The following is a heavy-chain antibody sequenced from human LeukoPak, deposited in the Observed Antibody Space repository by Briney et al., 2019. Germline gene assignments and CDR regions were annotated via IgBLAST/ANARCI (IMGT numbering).Heavy chain of an antibody. Sequence: GASVKISCKASGYSFTNYDINWVRQATGQGLEWMGWMNPNSGNTGYAQKFQGRVTMTRNTSISTAYMELSSLRSEDTAVYYCARSHHYYYYMDVWGKGTTVTISS. CDR2: MNPNSGNT. CDR3: ARSHHYYYYMDV. V-gene: IGHV1-8*02. CDR1: GYSFTNYD. J-gene: IGHJ6*03.